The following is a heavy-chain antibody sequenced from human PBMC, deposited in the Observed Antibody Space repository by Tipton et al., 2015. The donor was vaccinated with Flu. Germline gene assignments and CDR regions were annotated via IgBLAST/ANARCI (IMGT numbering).Heavy chain of an antibody. CDR1: GGTFSSYA. CDR2: IIPIFGTA. CDR3: ASFREGLVPAVKPPRDVENYYYYYYMDV. Sequence: QSGPEVKKPGSSVKVPCKASGGTFSSYAISWVRQAPGQGLEWMGGIIPIFGTANYAQKFQGRVTITADESTSTAYMELSSLRSEDTAVDYCASFREGLVPAVKPPRDVENYYYYYYMDVWGKGTTVTVSS. D-gene: IGHD2-2*01. V-gene: IGHV1-69*01. J-gene: IGHJ6*03.